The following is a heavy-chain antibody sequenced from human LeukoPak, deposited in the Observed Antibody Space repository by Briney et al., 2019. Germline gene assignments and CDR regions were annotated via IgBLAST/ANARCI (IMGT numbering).Heavy chain of an antibody. D-gene: IGHD1-26*01. Sequence: GGSLRLSCAASGFTFSSYAISWVRQAPGKGLEWVSAIRNSGSDTYYPDSVRGRFTISRDNSKNTLSLQTNSLRAEDTAIYYCAKVVTTGSYYYFDFWGQGTLVTVSS. V-gene: IGHV3-23*01. CDR2: IRNSGSDT. J-gene: IGHJ4*02. CDR3: AKVVTTGSYYYFDF. CDR1: GFTFSSYA.